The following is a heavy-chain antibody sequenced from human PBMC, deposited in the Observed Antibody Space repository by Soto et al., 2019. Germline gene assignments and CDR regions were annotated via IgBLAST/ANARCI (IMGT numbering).Heavy chain of an antibody. D-gene: IGHD3-22*01. V-gene: IGHV1-24*01. CDR2: FDPEDGET. CDR1: GYTLTELS. Sequence: ASVKVSCKVSGYTLTELSMHWVRQAPGKGLEWMGGFDPEDGETIYAQKFQGRVTMTEDTSTDTAYMELSSLRSEDTAVYYCATDLRNYYDSRGYPGPFDPWGQGTLVPVSS. CDR3: ATDLRNYYDSRGYPGPFDP. J-gene: IGHJ5*02.